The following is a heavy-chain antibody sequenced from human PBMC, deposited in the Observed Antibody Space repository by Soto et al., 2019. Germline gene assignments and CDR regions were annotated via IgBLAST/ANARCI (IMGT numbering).Heavy chain of an antibody. V-gene: IGHV3-30-3*01. D-gene: IGHD2-2*03. CDR2: ISYDGTNK. CDR3: ARDPGYCSSTTCFANFDY. Sequence: GGSLRLSCAASGFTFSSFAMHWVRQAPGKGLEWVTVISYDGTNKYYGDSERGRFTISRDNSKSTLYLQMNSLRADDTAMYYCARDPGYCSSTTCFANFDYWGQGTLVTVSS. J-gene: IGHJ4*02. CDR1: GFTFSSFA.